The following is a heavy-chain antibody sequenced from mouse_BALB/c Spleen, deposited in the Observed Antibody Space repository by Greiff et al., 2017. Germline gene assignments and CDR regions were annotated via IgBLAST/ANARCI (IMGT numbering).Heavy chain of an antibody. Sequence: QVQLKESGAELVRPGASVTLSCKASGYTFTDYEMHWVKQTPVHGLEWIGAIDPETGGTAYNQKFKGKATLTADKSSSTAYMELRSLTSEDSAVYYCARRYGNYGNYAMDDWGQGTSVTVSS. CDR1: GYTFTDYE. CDR3: ARRYGNYGNYAMDD. D-gene: IGHD2-1*01. J-gene: IGHJ4*01. V-gene: IGHV1-15*01. CDR2: IDPETGGT.